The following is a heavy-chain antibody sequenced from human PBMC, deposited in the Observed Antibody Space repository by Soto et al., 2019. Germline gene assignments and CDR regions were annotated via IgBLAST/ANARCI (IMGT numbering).Heavy chain of an antibody. D-gene: IGHD6-19*01. V-gene: IGHV4-39*01. Sequence: SEALSLTCTVSGGSISSSSYYWGWIRQAPGKGLEWIGSIYYSGSTYYNPSLKSRVTISVDTSKNQFSLKLSSVTAADTAVYYCARPAIRLGWLVPSWFDPWGQGTLVTVSS. CDR2: IYYSGST. CDR1: GGSISSSSYY. J-gene: IGHJ5*02. CDR3: ARPAIRLGWLVPSWFDP.